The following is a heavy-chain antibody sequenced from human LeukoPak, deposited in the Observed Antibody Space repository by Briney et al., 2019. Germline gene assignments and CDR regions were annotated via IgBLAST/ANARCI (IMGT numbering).Heavy chain of an antibody. V-gene: IGHV3-33*06. D-gene: IGHD3-16*01. CDR1: GFTFSSYG. Sequence: GGSLRLSCAASGFTFSSYGMHWVRQAPGKGLEWVAVIWYDGSNKYYADSVKGRFTISRDNSKNTLYLQMNSLRAEDTAVYYCAKRFWGPTQHFDYWGQGTLVTVSS. CDR2: IWYDGSNK. CDR3: AKRFWGPTQHFDY. J-gene: IGHJ4*02.